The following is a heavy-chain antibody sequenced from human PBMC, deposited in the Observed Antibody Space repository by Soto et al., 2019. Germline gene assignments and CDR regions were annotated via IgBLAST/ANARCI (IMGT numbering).Heavy chain of an antibody. CDR3: ARLTGTYGLDY. V-gene: IGHV1-3*01. CDR1: GYTFSIYA. D-gene: IGHD1-20*01. Sequence: VSVNVSCKTSGYTFSIYAMHWVRQAPGQRLEWMGWINAGNGNTKYSQKFQGRVTITRDTSASTAYMELSSLRSEDTAVYYCARLTGTYGLDYWGQGTLVTVSS. J-gene: IGHJ4*02. CDR2: INAGNGNT.